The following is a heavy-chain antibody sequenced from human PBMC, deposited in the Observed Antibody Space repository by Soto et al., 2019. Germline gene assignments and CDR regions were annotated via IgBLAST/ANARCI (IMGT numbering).Heavy chain of an antibody. J-gene: IGHJ5*02. CDR1: GFPFSTYG. CDR3: ARAPSCSSASCYLNNWFDP. Sequence: PGGSLRLSCSASGFPFSTYGMHWVRQAPGKGLEWVAVIWYDGSNKYYADSVKGRFTISRDNSKNTLYLQINSLRAEDTAVYYCARAPSCSSASCYLNNWFDPWGRGTLVTVSS. CDR2: IWYDGSNK. D-gene: IGHD2-2*01. V-gene: IGHV3-33*01.